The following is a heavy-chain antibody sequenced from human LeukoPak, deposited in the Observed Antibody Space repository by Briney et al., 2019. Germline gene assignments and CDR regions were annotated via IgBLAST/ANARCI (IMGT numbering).Heavy chain of an antibody. V-gene: IGHV3-33*06. CDR3: AKDRFLEYYYYMDV. D-gene: IGHD3-3*01. CDR2: IWYDGSNK. CDR1: GFTFSSYG. J-gene: IGHJ6*03. Sequence: GRSLRLSCAASGFTFSSYGMHWVRQAPGKGLEWVAVIWYDGSNKYYADSVKGRFTISRDNSKNTLYLQMNSLRAEDTAVYYCAKDRFLEYYYYMDVWGKGTTVTVSS.